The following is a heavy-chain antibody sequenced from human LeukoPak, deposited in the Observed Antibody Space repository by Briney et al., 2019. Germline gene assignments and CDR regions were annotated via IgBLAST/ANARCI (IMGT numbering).Heavy chain of an antibody. CDR2: IYYSGST. D-gene: IGHD3-10*01. CDR3: ARDPHLSMVRGVMSYYFDY. CDR1: GDSISSSSYY. J-gene: IGHJ4*02. V-gene: IGHV4-39*07. Sequence: PSEPLSLPCTVSGDSISSSSYYWGWIRQPPGKGLEWIGSIYYSGSTYYNPSLKSRVTMLVDTSKNQFSLKLSSVTAADTAVYYCARDPHLSMVRGVMSYYFDYWGQGTLVTVSS.